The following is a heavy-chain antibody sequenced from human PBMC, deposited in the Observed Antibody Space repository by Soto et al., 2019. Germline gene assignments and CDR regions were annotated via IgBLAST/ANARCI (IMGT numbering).Heavy chain of an antibody. J-gene: IGHJ6*02. CDR1: GGSMRIYY. CDR2: IYSRGDT. Sequence: PSETLSLTCTVSGGSMRIYYWKWMRQPAGKGLEWIGRIYSRGDTKYNPALNSRVSMSVDTSKNQFSLKVSSVTAADTAVYYCAGIAAEIYYGMDVWGHGTTVTVSS. CDR3: AGIAAEIYYGMDV. D-gene: IGHD6-13*01. V-gene: IGHV4-4*07.